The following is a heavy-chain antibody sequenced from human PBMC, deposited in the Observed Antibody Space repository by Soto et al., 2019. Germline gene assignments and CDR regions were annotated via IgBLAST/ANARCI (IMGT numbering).Heavy chain of an antibody. CDR2: ISGTGGST. D-gene: IGHD2-2*01. J-gene: IGHJ4*01. CDR1: GFTFSSYA. CDR3: ATDSYSSITIVRFDY. Sequence: GGSLRLSCAASGFTFSSYAMSWVRQAPGKGLEWVSTISGTGGSTYYADFVKGRFTISRDNSKNTLYLQMNSLRAEDTAVYYCATDSYSSITIVRFDYWGHGTLVTVSS. V-gene: IGHV3-23*01.